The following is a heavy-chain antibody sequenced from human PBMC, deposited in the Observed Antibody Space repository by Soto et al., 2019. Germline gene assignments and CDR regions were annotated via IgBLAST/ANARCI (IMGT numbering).Heavy chain of an antibody. J-gene: IGHJ4*02. CDR1: GFTFSNYG. Sequence: QMQLVESGGGVVQPGRSLRLSCAASGFTFSNYGMHWVRQAPGKGLEWVALISYDGSNKYYADSVKGRFTISRDNTKNTLYLQMNSLRAEDSAVYYCAKDLHSSGWAAYNFDYWGQGTLVTVSS. D-gene: IGHD6-25*01. CDR3: AKDLHSSGWAAYNFDY. V-gene: IGHV3-30*18. CDR2: ISYDGSNK.